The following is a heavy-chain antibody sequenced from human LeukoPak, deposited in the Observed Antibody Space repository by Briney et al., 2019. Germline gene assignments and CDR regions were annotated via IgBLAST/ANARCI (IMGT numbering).Heavy chain of an antibody. Sequence: GGSLRLSCAASGFTFSSYCMSWVRQAPGKGLEWVAYINKSGSKIYYGDSVKGRFTISRDNAKNSLYLQLNSLRAEDTAVYYCARHPHTDWLFYQYYYSGMAVWGQGTTVTASS. CDR3: ARHPHTDWLFYQYYYSGMAV. CDR2: INKSGSKI. D-gene: IGHD3/OR15-3a*01. CDR1: GFTFSSYC. V-gene: IGHV3-48*04. J-gene: IGHJ6*02.